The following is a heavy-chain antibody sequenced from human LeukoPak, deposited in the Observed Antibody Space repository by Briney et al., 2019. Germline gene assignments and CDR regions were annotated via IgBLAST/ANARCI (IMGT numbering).Heavy chain of an antibody. CDR3: ARDGDYSDYEPHRAFDI. CDR1: GFTFSSYE. J-gene: IGHJ3*02. Sequence: GGSLRLSCAASGFTFSSYEMNWVRQAPGKGLEWVSYVSSSGSTIYYADSVKGRFTISRDNAKNSLYLQMNSLRAEDTAVYYCARDGDYSDYEPHRAFDIWGQGTMVTVSS. D-gene: IGHD4-11*01. V-gene: IGHV3-48*03. CDR2: VSSSGSTI.